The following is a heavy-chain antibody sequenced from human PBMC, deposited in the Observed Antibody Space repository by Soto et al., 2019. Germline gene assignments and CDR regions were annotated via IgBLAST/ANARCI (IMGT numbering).Heavy chain of an antibody. CDR2: IVTDIGST. D-gene: IGHD2-15*01. CDR3: AQVPPRGDVILYCFGP. Sequence: QVQLVQSGNEVKKPGSSVKVSCKASGCTFNTNGIIWVRQAPGQGLEWMGCIVTDIGSTKYAQKFQGRLTMTTDRSTNMAYRDLSSLDSADTATDYCAQVPPRGDVILYCFGPWGQGTLVTVSS. CDR1: GCTFNTNG. J-gene: IGHJ5*02. V-gene: IGHV1-69*06.